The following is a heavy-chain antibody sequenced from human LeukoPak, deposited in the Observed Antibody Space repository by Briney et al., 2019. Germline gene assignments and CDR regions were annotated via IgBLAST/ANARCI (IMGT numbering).Heavy chain of an antibody. V-gene: IGHV4-4*07. CDR1: GGSISSYY. J-gene: IGHJ6*03. D-gene: IGHD2-2*01. Sequence: SETLSLTCTVSGGSISSYYWSWIRQPAGKGLEWIGRIYTSGSTNYNPSLKSRVTMSVDTSKNQFSLKLSSVTAADTAVYYCARGSPPTVVPAAMYSVSYYYYYMDVWGKGTTVTVSS. CDR2: IYTSGST. CDR3: ARGSPPTVVPAAMYSVSYYYYYMDV.